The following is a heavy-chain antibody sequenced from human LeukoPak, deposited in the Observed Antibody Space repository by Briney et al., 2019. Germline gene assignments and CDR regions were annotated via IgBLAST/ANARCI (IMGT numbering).Heavy chain of an antibody. CDR2: IGTAGDT. V-gene: IGHV3-13*04. Sequence: GGSLRLSCAASGFTFSSYDMHWVRHATGKGLEWVSAIGTAGDTYYPGSVKGRFTISRENAKNSLYLQMNSLRAGDTAVYYCARGGGTVTTGFDDAFDIWGQGTMVTVSS. CDR1: GFTFSSYD. CDR3: ARGGGTVTTGFDDAFDI. J-gene: IGHJ3*02. D-gene: IGHD4-17*01.